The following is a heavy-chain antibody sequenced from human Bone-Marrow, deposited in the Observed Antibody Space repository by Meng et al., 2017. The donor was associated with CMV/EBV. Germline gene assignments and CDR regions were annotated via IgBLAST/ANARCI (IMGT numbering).Heavy chain of an antibody. J-gene: IGHJ6*02. Sequence: ASVKVSCKASGYIFTSYYMHWVRQAPGEGLEWMGIINPSGGSTSYAQKFQGRVTMTRDTSTSTLYMELGSLRSEDTAVYYCARDRTGDCSSTSCYNYYYYYGMDVWGQGTTVTVSS. CDR1: GYIFTSYY. V-gene: IGHV1-46*01. CDR3: ARDRTGDCSSTSCYNYYYYYGMDV. D-gene: IGHD2-2*02. CDR2: INPSGGST.